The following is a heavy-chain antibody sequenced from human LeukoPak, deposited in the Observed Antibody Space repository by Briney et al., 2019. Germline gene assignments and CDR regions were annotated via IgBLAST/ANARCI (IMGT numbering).Heavy chain of an antibody. D-gene: IGHD6-19*01. CDR3: ARDLYSSGWALDY. CDR1: GFTFSTSA. V-gene: IGHV3-30-3*01. J-gene: IGHJ4*02. CDR2: IYYDGGNK. Sequence: PGGSLRLSCVASGFTFSTSAMHWVRQAPGKGLEWVAVIYYDGGNKYYADSVKGRFTISRDNSNNALSLQMNSLRAGDTAVYYCARDLYSSGWALDYWGPGTLVTVSS.